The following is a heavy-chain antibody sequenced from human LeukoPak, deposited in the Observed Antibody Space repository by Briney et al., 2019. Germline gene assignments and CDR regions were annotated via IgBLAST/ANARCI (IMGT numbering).Heavy chain of an antibody. D-gene: IGHD3-22*01. CDR3: ARPKFQNYYDSSGYGFDY. V-gene: IGHV5-51*01. Sequence: GESLKISCKGSGYSFTSYWIGWVRQMPGKGLEWMGIIYPGDSDTRYSPSFQGQVTISADKSISTAYLQWSSPKASDTAMYYCARPKFQNYYDSSGYGFDYWGQGTLVTVSS. J-gene: IGHJ4*02. CDR2: IYPGDSDT. CDR1: GYSFTSYW.